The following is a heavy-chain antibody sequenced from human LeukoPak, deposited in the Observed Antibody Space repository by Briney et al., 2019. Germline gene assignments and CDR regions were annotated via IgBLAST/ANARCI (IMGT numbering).Heavy chain of an antibody. CDR1: GGTFSSYA. J-gene: IGHJ4*02. D-gene: IGHD3-3*01. V-gene: IGHV1-69*11. CDR3: ARGLWSGYYTADY. Sequence: SVKVSCKASGGTFSSYAISWVRQAPGQGLEWMGRIIPILGTANYAQKFQGRVTITTDESTSTAYMELSSLRSEDTAVYYCARGLWSGYYTADYWGQGTLVTISS. CDR2: IIPILGTA.